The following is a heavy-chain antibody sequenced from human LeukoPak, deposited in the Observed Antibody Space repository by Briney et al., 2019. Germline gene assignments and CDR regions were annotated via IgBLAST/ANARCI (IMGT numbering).Heavy chain of an antibody. Sequence: PGGSLRLSCAASGFTFSSYWMHWVRHPPGRGLVWVSRVHSDGSSTTYADSVKGRFTISRDNAKNTLYLQMNSLRAEDTAVYYCARGGVASTIDYWGQGTLVTVSS. CDR2: VHSDGSST. J-gene: IGHJ4*02. V-gene: IGHV3-74*01. D-gene: IGHD6-19*01. CDR3: ARGGVASTIDY. CDR1: GFTFSSYW.